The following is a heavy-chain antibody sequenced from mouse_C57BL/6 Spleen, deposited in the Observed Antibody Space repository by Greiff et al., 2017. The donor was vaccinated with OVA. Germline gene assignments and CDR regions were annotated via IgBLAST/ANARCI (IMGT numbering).Heavy chain of an antibody. CDR1: GFTFSDYG. CDR2: ISRGSSTI. Sequence: EVMLVESGGGLVKPGGSLKLSCAASGFTFSDYGMHWVRQAPEKGLEWVAYISRGSSTIYYADTVKGRFTISRDNAKNTLFLQMTSLRSEDTAMYYCARRYGENYYAMDYWGQGTSVTVSS. CDR3: ARRYGENYYAMDY. V-gene: IGHV5-17*01. J-gene: IGHJ4*01. D-gene: IGHD2-13*01.